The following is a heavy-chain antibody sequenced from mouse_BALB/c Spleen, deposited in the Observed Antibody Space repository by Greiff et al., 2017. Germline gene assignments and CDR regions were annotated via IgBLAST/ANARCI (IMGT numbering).Heavy chain of an antibody. V-gene: IGHV3-2*02. CDR2: ISYSGST. J-gene: IGHJ3*01. CDR3: ARHAY. Sequence: EVKLQESGPGLVKPSQSLSLTCTVTGYSITSDYAWNWIRQFPGNKLEWMGYISYSGSTSYNPSLKSRISITRDTSKNQFFLQLNSVTTEDTATYYCARHAYWGQGTLVTVSA. CDR1: GYSITSDYA.